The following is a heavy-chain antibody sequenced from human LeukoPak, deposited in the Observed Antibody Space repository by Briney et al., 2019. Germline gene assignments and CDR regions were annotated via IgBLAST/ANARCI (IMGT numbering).Heavy chain of an antibody. J-gene: IGHJ4*02. Sequence: SETLSLTCTVSGGSISSYYWNWIRQPAGKGLEWIGRIYSFGSTYYNPSLRSRVTMSVDASKNQFPLSLTSVTAADTAVYYCARDSVGAIFDYWAQGTLVTVSS. V-gene: IGHV4-4*07. CDR3: ARDSVGAIFDY. CDR2: IYSFGST. D-gene: IGHD1-26*01. CDR1: GGSISSYY.